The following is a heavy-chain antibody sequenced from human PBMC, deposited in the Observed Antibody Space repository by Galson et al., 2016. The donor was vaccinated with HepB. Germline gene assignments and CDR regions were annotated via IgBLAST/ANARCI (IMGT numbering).Heavy chain of an antibody. CDR3: ARPLADRRYQFWSGYYLPYAMDV. J-gene: IGHJ6*02. CDR2: IFSNDEK. V-gene: IGHV2-26*01. CDR1: GFSLDNREMG. Sequence: PALVKPTQTLTLTCTVSGFSLDNREMGVSWIRQPPGKALEWLAHIFSNDEKFYSTSLESRLIISRDTSNSQVVLTMTNMDPVDKATYYCARPLADRRYQFWSGYYLPYAMDVWGQGTTVTVSS. D-gene: IGHD3-3*01.